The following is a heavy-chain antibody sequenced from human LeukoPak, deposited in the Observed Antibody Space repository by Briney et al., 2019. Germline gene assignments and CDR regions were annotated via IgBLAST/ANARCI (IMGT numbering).Heavy chain of an antibody. Sequence: GGSLRLSCEASGFIFSTYAMHWVRQAPGKGLEWVTFIWYDGSNKYYADSVKGRFTISRDNAKNSLYLQMNSLRAEDTAVYYCARDLDVRYDYWGQGTLVTVSS. CDR1: GFIFSTYA. V-gene: IGHV3-33*01. CDR2: IWYDGSNK. CDR3: ARDLDVRYDY. J-gene: IGHJ4*02. D-gene: IGHD1-1*01.